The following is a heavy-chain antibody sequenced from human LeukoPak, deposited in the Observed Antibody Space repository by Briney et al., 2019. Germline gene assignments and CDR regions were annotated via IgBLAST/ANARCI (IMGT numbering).Heavy chain of an antibody. J-gene: IGHJ4*02. D-gene: IGHD3-22*01. Sequence: ASVKVSCKASGYTFTGYYMHWVQQAPGQGLEWMGWINPNSGGTNYAQKFQGRVTMTRDTSISTAYMELSRLRSDDTAVYYCARTIGEGTYYYDSSGYYLYWGQGTLVTVSS. CDR3: ARTIGEGTYYYDSSGYYLY. V-gene: IGHV1-2*02. CDR1: GYTFTGYY. CDR2: INPNSGGT.